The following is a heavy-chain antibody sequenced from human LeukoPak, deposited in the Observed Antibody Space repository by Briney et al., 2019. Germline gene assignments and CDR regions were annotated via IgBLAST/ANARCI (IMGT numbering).Heavy chain of an antibody. CDR3: TRLDGDYVGYYYYYGMDV. CDR1: GFTFSGSA. Sequence: GGSLRLSCAASGFTFSGSAMHWVRQASGKGLEWVGRIRSKANSYATAYAASVKGRFTISRDDSKNTAYLQMNSLKTGDTAVYYCTRLDGDYVGYYYYYGMDVWGQGTTVTVSS. V-gene: IGHV3-73*01. CDR2: IRSKANSYAT. D-gene: IGHD4-17*01. J-gene: IGHJ6*02.